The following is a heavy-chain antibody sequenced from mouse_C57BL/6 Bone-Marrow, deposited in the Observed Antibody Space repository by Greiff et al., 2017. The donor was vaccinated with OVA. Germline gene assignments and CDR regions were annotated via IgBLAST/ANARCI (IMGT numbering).Heavy chain of an antibody. CDR1: GYAFSSSW. V-gene: IGHV1-82*01. Sequence: QVQLQQSGPELVKPGASVKISCKASGYAFSSSWMNWVKQRPGKGLEWIGRIYPGDGDTNYNGKFKGKATLTTDKSSSTAYMQLSSLTSEDSAVYFCARGDYYGYWGQGTLVTVSA. CDR2: IYPGDGDT. CDR3: ARGDYYGY. D-gene: IGHD1-1*01. J-gene: IGHJ3*01.